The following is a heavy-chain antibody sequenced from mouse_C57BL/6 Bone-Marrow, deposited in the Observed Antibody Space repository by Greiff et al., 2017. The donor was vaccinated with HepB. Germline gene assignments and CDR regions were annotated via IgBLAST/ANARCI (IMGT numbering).Heavy chain of an antibody. Sequence: QVHVKQSGAELARPGASVKMSCKASGYTFTSYTMHWVKQRPGQGLEWIGYINPSSGYTKYNQKFKDKATLTADKSSSTAYMQLSSLTSEDSAVYYCARPSPQFAYWGQGTLVTVSA. V-gene: IGHV1-4*01. CDR1: GYTFTSYT. J-gene: IGHJ3*01. CDR2: INPSSGYT. CDR3: ARPSPQFAY.